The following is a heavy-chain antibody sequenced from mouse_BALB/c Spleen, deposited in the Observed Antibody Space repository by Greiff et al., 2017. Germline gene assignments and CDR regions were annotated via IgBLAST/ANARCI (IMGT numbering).Heavy chain of an antibody. CDR2: IWAGGST. Sequence: VQLQESGPGLVAPSQSLSITCTVSGFSLTSYGVHWVRQPPGKGLEWLGVIWAGGSTNYNSALMSRLSISKDNSKSQVFLKMNSLQTDDTAMYYCARDDGYYGSSYWYFDVWGAGTTVTVSS. J-gene: IGHJ1*01. CDR3: ARDDGYYGSSYWYFDV. CDR1: GFSLTSYG. V-gene: IGHV2-9*02. D-gene: IGHD1-1*01.